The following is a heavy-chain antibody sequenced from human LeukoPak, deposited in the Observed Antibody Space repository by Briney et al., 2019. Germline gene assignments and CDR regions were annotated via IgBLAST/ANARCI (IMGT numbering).Heavy chain of an antibody. CDR1: GFTFSNYA. CDR2: ITGSGDGT. Sequence: PGGSLRLSCAASGFTFSNYAMMWVRQAPGKRLEWVSSITGSGDGTYYADSVRGRFTISRDNSENTLYLQLDSLRAEDTAVYYCAKHCSSTSCYFWGQGTLVTVSS. V-gene: IGHV3-23*01. J-gene: IGHJ4*02. CDR3: AKHCSSTSCYF. D-gene: IGHD2-2*01.